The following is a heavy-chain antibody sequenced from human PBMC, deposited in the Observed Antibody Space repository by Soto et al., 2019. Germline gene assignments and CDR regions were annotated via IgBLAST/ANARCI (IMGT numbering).Heavy chain of an antibody. CDR2: IYYSGST. V-gene: IGHV4-39*01. Sequence: TSETLSLTCTVSGGYISSSSYYWGWIRQPPGKGLEWIGSIYYSGSTYYNPSLKSRVTISVDTSKNQFSLKLSSVTAADTAVYYCAIRGDYYDSSGYPFRADYWGQGTPVTVSS. CDR1: GGYISSSSYY. CDR3: AIRGDYYDSSGYPFRADY. J-gene: IGHJ4*02. D-gene: IGHD3-22*01.